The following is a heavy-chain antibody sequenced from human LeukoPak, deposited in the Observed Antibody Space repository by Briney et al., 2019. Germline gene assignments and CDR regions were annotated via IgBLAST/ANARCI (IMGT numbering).Heavy chain of an antibody. CDR2: IYYSGST. J-gene: IGHJ6*03. Sequence: SETLSLTCTVSGGSISSYYWSWIRQPPGKGLEWIGYIYYSGSTNYNPSLKSRVTISVDTSKNQFSLKLNSVTAADTAVYFCARTTEGGYTYDYFYYYYMDVWGKGTTVTISS. D-gene: IGHD5-18*01. CDR1: GGSISSYY. CDR3: ARTTEGGYTYDYFYYYYMDV. V-gene: IGHV4-59*01.